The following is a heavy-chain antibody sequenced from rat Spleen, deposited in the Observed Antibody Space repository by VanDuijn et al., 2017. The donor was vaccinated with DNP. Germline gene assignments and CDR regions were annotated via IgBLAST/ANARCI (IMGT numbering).Heavy chain of an antibody. V-gene: IGHV5-25*01. CDR2: ISPSGGST. CDR1: GFTFSNYD. J-gene: IGHJ1*01. CDR3: ARTPYWYFDF. Sequence: EVQLVESGGGLVQPGRSLKLSCAASGFTFSNYDMAWVRQAPTKGLEWVASISPSGGSTYYRDSVKGRFTVSRDNAKSSLYLQMDSLRSEDTATYYCARTPYWYFDFWGPGTMVTVSS.